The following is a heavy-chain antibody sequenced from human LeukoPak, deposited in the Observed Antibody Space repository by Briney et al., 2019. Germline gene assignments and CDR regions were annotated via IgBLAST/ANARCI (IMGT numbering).Heavy chain of an antibody. J-gene: IGHJ6*02. V-gene: IGHV4-34*01. D-gene: IGHD6-19*01. CDR3: ARGSSGYSSGWYYSPWYYGMDV. CDR2: INHSGST. Sequence: KSSETLSLTCAVYGGSFSGYYWSWIRQPPGKGLEWIGEINHSGSTNYNPSLKSRVTISVDTSKNQFSLKLSSVTAADTAVYYCARGSSGYSSGWYYSPWYYGMDVWGQGTTVTVSS. CDR1: GGSFSGYY.